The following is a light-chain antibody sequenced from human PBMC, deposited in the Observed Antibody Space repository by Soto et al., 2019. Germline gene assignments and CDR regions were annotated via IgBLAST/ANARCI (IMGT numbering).Light chain of an antibody. CDR3: AVWDDSLNAYV. CDR2: SDD. V-gene: IGLV1-44*01. Sequence: QSVLTQPPSASGTPGQRVTISCSGSSSNIGINTVKWYQQLPGTAPKLLIYSDDQRPSGVPDRVSGSRSGTSASLAISGLQSEDEADYYCAVWDDSLNAYVFGIGTKV. J-gene: IGLJ1*01. CDR1: SSNIGINT.